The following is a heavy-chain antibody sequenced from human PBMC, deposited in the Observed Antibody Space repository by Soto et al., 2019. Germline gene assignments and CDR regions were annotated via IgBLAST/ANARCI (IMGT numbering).Heavy chain of an antibody. CDR2: INHSGST. CDR3: AREVYS. CDR1: GGSFSGYY. J-gene: IGHJ4*02. Sequence: PSETLSLTCAVYGGSFSGYYWSWIRQPPGKGLEWIGEINHSGSTNYNPSLKSRVTISVDTSKNQFSLKLSSVAAADTAVYYCAREVYSWGQGTLVTVSS. V-gene: IGHV4-34*01.